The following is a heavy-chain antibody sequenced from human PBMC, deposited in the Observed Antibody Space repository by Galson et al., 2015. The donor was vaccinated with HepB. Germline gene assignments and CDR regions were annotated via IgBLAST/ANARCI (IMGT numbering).Heavy chain of an antibody. CDR3: ARDEVRTGLTDD. Sequence: SVKVSCKASGGTFSTTTISWVRQAPGQGLEWMGRIIAMFGIVNCAEKLQGRVTITADKSTNTAYMELSSLRSEDTAMYFCARDEVRTGLTDDWGQGTLVTVSS. J-gene: IGHJ4*02. D-gene: IGHD3-10*01. CDR1: GGTFSTTT. V-gene: IGHV1-69*04. CDR2: IIAMFGIV.